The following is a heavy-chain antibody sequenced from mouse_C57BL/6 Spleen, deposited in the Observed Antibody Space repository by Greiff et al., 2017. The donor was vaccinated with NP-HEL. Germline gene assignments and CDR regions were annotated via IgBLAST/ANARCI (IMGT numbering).Heavy chain of an antibody. CDR1: GFTFSSYG. D-gene: IGHD2-4*01. CDR2: ISSGGSYN. CDR3: ARRHYDSFFDY. Sequence: EVQVVESGGDLVKPGGSLKLSCAASGFTFSSYGMSWVRQTPDKRLEWVATISSGGSYNYYPDSVKGRFTISRDNAKNTLYLQMSSLKSEDTAMYYCARRHYDSFFDYWGQGTTLTVSS. V-gene: IGHV5-6*01. J-gene: IGHJ2*01.